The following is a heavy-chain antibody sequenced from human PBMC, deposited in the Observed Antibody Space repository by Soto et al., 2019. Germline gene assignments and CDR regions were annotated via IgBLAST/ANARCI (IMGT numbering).Heavy chain of an antibody. Sequence: GGSLRLSCAASGFTFSSYGMHWVRQAPGKGLEWVAVIWYDGSNKYYADSVKGRFTISRDNSKNTLYLQMNSLRAEDTAVYYCARDIGQQWLVDEGAFDIWGQGTMVTVSS. J-gene: IGHJ3*02. CDR3: ARDIGQQWLVDEGAFDI. CDR2: IWYDGSNK. CDR1: GFTFSSYG. V-gene: IGHV3-33*01. D-gene: IGHD6-19*01.